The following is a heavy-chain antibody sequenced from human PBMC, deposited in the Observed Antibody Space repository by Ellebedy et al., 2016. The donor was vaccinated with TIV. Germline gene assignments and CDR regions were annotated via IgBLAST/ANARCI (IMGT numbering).Heavy chain of an antibody. D-gene: IGHD4-23*01. V-gene: IGHV3-30*18. CDR3: AKDGGVYGGNGNDAFDM. CDR2: ISYDGSNK. CDR1: GFTFSTYG. J-gene: IGHJ3*02. Sequence: GGPLRLSXAASGFTFSTYGMHWVRQAPGKGLEWVAVISYDGSNKYYADSVRGRFTTSRDNSKNTLYLHMNSLRAEDTAVYYCAKDGGVYGGNGNDAFDMWGQGTMVTVSS.